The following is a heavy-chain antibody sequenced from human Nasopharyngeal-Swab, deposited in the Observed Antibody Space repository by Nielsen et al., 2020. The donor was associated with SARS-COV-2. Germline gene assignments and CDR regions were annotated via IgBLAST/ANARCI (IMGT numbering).Heavy chain of an antibody. CDR3: ARDRTYYYGSGSHDY. Sequence: ASVKVSCKASGYTFTSYYMHWVRQAPGQGLEWMGWINPNSGGTNYAQKFQGRVTMTRDTSISTAYMELSRLRSDDTAVYYCARDRTYYYGSGSHDYWGQGTLVTVSS. CDR2: INPNSGGT. V-gene: IGHV1-2*02. CDR1: GYTFTSYY. D-gene: IGHD3-10*01. J-gene: IGHJ4*02.